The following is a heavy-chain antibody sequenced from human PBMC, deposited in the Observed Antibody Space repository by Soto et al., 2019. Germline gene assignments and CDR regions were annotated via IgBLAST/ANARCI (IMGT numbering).Heavy chain of an antibody. J-gene: IGHJ6*02. CDR2: INPSGGST. CDR3: AREVVVPAAKNNWLGDYYYGMDV. D-gene: IGHD2-2*01. CDR1: GYTFTSYY. Sequence: GASVKVSCKASGYTFTSYYMHWVRQAPGQGLEWMGIINPSGGSTSYAQKFQGRVTMTRDTSTSTVYMELSSLRSEDTAVYYCAREVVVPAAKNNWLGDYYYGMDVWGQGTTVTVSS. V-gene: IGHV1-46*01.